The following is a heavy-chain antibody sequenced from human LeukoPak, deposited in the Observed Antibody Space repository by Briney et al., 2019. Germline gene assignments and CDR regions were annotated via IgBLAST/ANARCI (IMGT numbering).Heavy chain of an antibody. CDR3: ARVSDYAFDY. Sequence: EASVKVSCKASGYTFTGYYMHWVRQAPGQGLEWMGWINPNSGGTNYAQKFQGRVTLSRGTSISTAYMEQSRLRSDDTAVYFCARVSDYAFDYWGQGTLVTVSS. CDR2: INPNSGGT. D-gene: IGHD4-17*01. V-gene: IGHV1-2*02. CDR1: GYTFTGYY. J-gene: IGHJ4*02.